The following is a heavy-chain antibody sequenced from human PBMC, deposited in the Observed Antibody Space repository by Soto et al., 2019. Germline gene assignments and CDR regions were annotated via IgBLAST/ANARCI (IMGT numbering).Heavy chain of an antibody. D-gene: IGHD4-17*01. Sequence: QVQLQESGPGLVRPSQTLSLTCTVSGGSLNSGGYFWSWIRQVPGKGLEWIGYVYSGDIAYYNPSLQSRLTISLDTSRKQFSLTLTSVTAADTAIYFCAREVMTSVTRGWCDPWGQGTLVTVSS. CDR3: AREVMTSVTRGWCDP. J-gene: IGHJ5*02. CDR1: GGSLNSGGYF. CDR2: VYSGDIA. V-gene: IGHV4-31*03.